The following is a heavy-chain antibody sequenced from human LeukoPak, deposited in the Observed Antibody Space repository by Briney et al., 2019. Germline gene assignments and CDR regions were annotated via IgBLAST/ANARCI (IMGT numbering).Heavy chain of an antibody. D-gene: IGHD6-6*01. CDR3: ARWYSSSSEDWFDP. CDR2: IYYSGST. CDR1: GGSISSYY. Sequence: SETLSLTCTVSGGSISSYYWSWIRQPPGKGLEWIGYIYYSGSTSYNPSLMSRVTISVDTSKNQFSLKLSSVTAADTAVYYCARWYSSSSEDWFDPWGQGTLVTVSS. J-gene: IGHJ5*02. V-gene: IGHV4-59*12.